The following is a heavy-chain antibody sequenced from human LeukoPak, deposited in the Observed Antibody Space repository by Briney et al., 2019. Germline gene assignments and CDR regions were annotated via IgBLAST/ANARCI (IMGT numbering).Heavy chain of an antibody. Sequence: PSQTLSLTCTVSGDSISNYYCSWVRQSPGEEQGWIGYMYNRGSTIYNPSLKSRVTISTDTSKNQFSLRLTSVTAADTAVYYCARAEKAVTGTLDSWGQGTLITVSS. CDR3: ARAEKAVTGTLDS. J-gene: IGHJ4*02. D-gene: IGHD6-19*01. CDR1: GDSISNYY. CDR2: MYNRGST. V-gene: IGHV4-59*01.